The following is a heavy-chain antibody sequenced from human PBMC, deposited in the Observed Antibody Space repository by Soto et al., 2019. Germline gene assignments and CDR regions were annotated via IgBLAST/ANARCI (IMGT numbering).Heavy chain of an antibody. CDR2: IYYSGST. D-gene: IGHD3-22*01. V-gene: IGHV4-30-4*01. CDR1: GGSISSGDYY. J-gene: IGHJ4*02. Sequence: QVQLQESGPGLVKPSQTLSLTCTVSGGSISSGDYYWSWIRQPPGKGLEWIGYIYYSGSTYYNPSLKRRVTLSVDTSKSQSSLKLSFVPAADTAVYYCAGGSYYYASRGYYHYWGQGTLVTVSS. CDR3: AGGSYYYASRGYYHY.